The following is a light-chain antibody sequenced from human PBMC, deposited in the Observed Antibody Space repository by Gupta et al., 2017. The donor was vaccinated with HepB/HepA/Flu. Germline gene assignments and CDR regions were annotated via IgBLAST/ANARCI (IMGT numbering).Light chain of an antibody. CDR1: KLGEKY. J-gene: IGLJ2*01. CDR2: QDE. Sequence: SYELTQPPSVSVSAGQTANIICSGEKLGEKYAFWYQQKAGQSPLVVIYQDEKRPSGIPERFSGSNSGNTATLTISGTQAMDEADYDCQAWDNSHVIFGGGTRLTVL. CDR3: QAWDNSHVI. V-gene: IGLV3-1*01.